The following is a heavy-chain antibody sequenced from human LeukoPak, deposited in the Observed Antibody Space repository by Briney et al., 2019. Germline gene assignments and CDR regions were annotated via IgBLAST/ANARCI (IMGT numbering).Heavy chain of an antibody. CDR3: VRRYYEYNVYDRHFDF. Sequence: GGSLTLSCTASGFTFNRDWIHWVRQAPGKGLMWVSRISDDGSITKYADYVQGRFTIYRDNAKSKVFLQMNSLRVEDTAVYFCVRRYYEYNVYDRHFDFWGQGILVTVSS. J-gene: IGHJ4*02. CDR2: ISDDGSIT. D-gene: IGHD5/OR15-5a*01. V-gene: IGHV3-74*01. CDR1: GFTFNRDW.